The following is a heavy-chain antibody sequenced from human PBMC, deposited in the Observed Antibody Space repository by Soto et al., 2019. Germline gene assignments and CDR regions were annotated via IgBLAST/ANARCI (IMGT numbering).Heavy chain of an antibody. CDR1: GGTLSTYA. D-gene: IGHD3-22*01. CDR3: ATDSTGGMDV. CDR2: IIPIFETA. V-gene: IGHV1-69*13. J-gene: IGHJ6*02. Sequence: VASVKVSWKTCGGTLSTYAISWVRQAPGQGLEWMGRIIPIFETANYAQKFQGRVTITADESTSTAYMDLISLISEDTAVCYCATDSTGGMDVWGQGTTVTVSS.